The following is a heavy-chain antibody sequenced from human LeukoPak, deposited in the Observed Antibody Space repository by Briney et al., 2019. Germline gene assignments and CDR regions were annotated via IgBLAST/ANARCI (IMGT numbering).Heavy chain of an antibody. Sequence: SLRLSCAASGFTFSGYPIHWIRQPPGKGLEWIGEINHSGSTNYNPSLKSRVTISVDTSKNQFSLKLSSVTAADTAVYYCARGRSDFWSGYSFLFDYWGQGTLVTVSS. J-gene: IGHJ4*02. CDR3: ARGRSDFWSGYSFLFDY. D-gene: IGHD3-3*01. V-gene: IGHV4-34*01. CDR1: GFTFSGYP. CDR2: INHSGST.